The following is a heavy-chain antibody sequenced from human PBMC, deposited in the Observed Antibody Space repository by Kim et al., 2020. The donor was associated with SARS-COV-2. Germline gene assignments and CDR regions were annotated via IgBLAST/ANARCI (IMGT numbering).Heavy chain of an antibody. V-gene: IGHV3-43*01. D-gene: IGHD3-10*01. Sequence: GGSLRLSCAASGFPFGNYSMHWVRQAPGKGLEWVSLITCDGNNPYYADSVRGRFTVSRDNTKNTLHLQMNSLAIEDTAVYYSTNVKEKKRWFGGGVYVWG. CDR3: TNVKEKKRWFGGGVYV. J-gene: IGHJ6*01. CDR2: ITCDGNNP. CDR1: GFPFGNYS.